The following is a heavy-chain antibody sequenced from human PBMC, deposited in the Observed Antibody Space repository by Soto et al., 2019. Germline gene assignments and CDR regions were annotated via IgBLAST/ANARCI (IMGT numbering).Heavy chain of an antibody. Sequence: QVHLVESGGGVVQPGRSLRLSCEASAFASGFPFRRIAMHWVRQAPGKGLEWVAVISFDGSNQYYADSVQGRFIISRDNSKNTLYLQMNSLREEDTAMYYWARDPVDYFGSRPYGMAVWGQGTTVTVSS. CDR1: AFASGFPFRRIA. CDR3: ARDPVDYFGSRPYGMAV. D-gene: IGHD3-10*01. J-gene: IGHJ6*02. CDR2: ISFDGSNQ. V-gene: IGHV3-30-3*01.